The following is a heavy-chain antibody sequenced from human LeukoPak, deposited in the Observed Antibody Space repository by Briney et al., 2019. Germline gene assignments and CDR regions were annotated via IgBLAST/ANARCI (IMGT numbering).Heavy chain of an antibody. CDR1: GGTFSSYT. J-gene: IGHJ4*02. V-gene: IGHV1-69*04. D-gene: IGHD5-24*01. CDR2: IIPILGIA. CDR3: ARDKRRDGYNS. Sequence: SSVKVSCKASGGTFSSYTISWVRQAPGQGLEWMGRIIPILGIANYAQKFQGRVTITADKSTSTAYMELSSLRSEDTAVYYCARDKRRDGYNSWGQGTLVTVCS.